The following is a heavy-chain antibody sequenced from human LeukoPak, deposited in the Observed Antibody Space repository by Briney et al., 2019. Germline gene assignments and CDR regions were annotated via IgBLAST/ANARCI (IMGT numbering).Heavy chain of an antibody. CDR1: GGSISSSSNF. Sequence: SETLSLTCTVSGGSISSSSNFWGWIRQPPGKGLEWIGSISYSGSTYYNPSPKSRVTISVDTSKNQFPLKLSSVTAADTAVYYCARLTPYSGSPLGDYWGQGTLVTVSS. D-gene: IGHD1-26*01. V-gene: IGHV4-39*01. J-gene: IGHJ4*02. CDR2: ISYSGST. CDR3: ARLTPYSGSPLGDY.